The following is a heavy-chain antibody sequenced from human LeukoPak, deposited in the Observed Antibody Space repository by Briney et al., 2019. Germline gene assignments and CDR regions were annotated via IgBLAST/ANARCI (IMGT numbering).Heavy chain of an antibody. Sequence: PSETLSLTCTVSGGSISPYYWSWIRQSPGKGLEWIGYIYHSGSTKYNPSIKSRVTISVDTSKNQFYLKLTSVTAEDTAVYFCAKAQGDYNSSGFAPWGPGLLVTVSS. V-gene: IGHV4-59*01. D-gene: IGHD1-20*01. J-gene: IGHJ5*02. CDR1: GGSISPYY. CDR2: IYHSGST. CDR3: AKAQGDYNSSGFAP.